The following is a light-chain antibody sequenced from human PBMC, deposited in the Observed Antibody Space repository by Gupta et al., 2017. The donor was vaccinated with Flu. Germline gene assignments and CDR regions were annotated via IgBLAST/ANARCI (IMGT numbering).Light chain of an antibody. J-gene: IGKJ1*01. CDR1: QSVSSSY. CDR3: QKHGRATRT. V-gene: IGKV3-20*01. CDR2: GAS. Sequence: ELVLTQSPGTLSLSQGERATLSGRASQSVSSSYLAGYQQKPGQAPRHLIFGASSRATGSPDRCSGSGSGTDVTLTISSLEAEEGAVDYCQKHGRATRTFGQGTKVEIK.